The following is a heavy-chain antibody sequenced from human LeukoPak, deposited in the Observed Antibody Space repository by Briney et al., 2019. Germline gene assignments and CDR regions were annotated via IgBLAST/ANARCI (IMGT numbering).Heavy chain of an antibody. V-gene: IGHV3-48*03. D-gene: IGHD3-9*01. J-gene: IGHJ6*02. CDR3: ARVRVLTGYYSPLPDGMDV. CDR2: ISSSGSTT. CDR1: GFTFSSYE. Sequence: GGSLRLSCAASGFTFSSYEMNWVRQAPGKGLEWVSYISSSGSTTYYADSVKGRFTISRENAKNSLYLQMNCLRAEDTAVYYCARVRVLTGYYSPLPDGMDVWGQGTTVTVSS.